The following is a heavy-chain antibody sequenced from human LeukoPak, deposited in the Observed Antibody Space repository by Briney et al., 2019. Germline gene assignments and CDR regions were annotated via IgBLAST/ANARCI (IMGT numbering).Heavy chain of an antibody. J-gene: IGHJ4*02. CDR1: GYTLPELS. Sequence: ASVKVSCKVSGYTLPELSTHWVRQAPGKGLEWMGGFDPEDGEIVYAQNFQGRVTITEDTSTDAAYMELSSLRSEDTAIYYCATANRLTRDSSGYYPDSWGQGTLVTVSS. V-gene: IGHV1-24*01. D-gene: IGHD3-22*01. CDR2: FDPEDGEI. CDR3: ATANRLTRDSSGYYPDS.